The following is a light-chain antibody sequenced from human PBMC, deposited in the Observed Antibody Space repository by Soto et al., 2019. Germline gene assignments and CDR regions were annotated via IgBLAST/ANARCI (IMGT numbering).Light chain of an antibody. CDR1: QASSPW. V-gene: IGKV1-12*01. J-gene: IGKJ5*01. Sequence: ATWGDRITINRRASQASSPWLIWYPPKPWKAPNLLIYAASSLQTGVPSRLSGSGSGTDFTLTINGLQPEYFAAYYCQQAAKAPITFGQGTRLEIK. CDR2: AAS. CDR3: QQAAKAPIT.